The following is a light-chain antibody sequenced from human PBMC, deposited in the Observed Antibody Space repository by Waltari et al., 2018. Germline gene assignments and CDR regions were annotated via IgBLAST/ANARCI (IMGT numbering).Light chain of an antibody. V-gene: IGKV3-20*01. Sequence: EIVLSQPSRTPSLSPGERATLSCCATHHGISIYLIWYQQKPGQAPRLLIYGASSRATGIPDRFSGSGYGTDFTLTISRLEPEDFAVYFCQKYDGLVVTFGGGTKVEI. CDR1: HHGISIY. CDR3: QKYDGLVVT. J-gene: IGKJ4*02. CDR2: GAS.